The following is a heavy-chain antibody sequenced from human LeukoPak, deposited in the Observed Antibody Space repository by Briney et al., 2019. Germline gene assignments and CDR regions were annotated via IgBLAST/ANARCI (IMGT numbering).Heavy chain of an antibody. Sequence: GGSLRLSCAASGFTFSSYMVQWVRQAPGKGLEWVSSISSDSTYVFYTDSLKGRFTVSRDNAKNSLYLQMNNLRAEDTAVYYCARRTAPDYWGQGTLVTVSS. J-gene: IGHJ4*02. V-gene: IGHV3-21*01. CDR3: ARRTAPDY. CDR1: GFTFSSYM. D-gene: IGHD1/OR15-1a*01. CDR2: ISSDSTYV.